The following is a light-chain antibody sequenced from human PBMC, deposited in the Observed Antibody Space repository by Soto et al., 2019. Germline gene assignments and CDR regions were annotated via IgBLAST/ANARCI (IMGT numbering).Light chain of an antibody. V-gene: IGKV3-15*01. CDR1: QSVSSN. CDR2: GAS. CDR3: QQYNSYSQWT. Sequence: EIVMTQSPATLSVSPGERATLSCRASQSVSSNLAWYQQKPGQAPRLLIYGASTRATGIPARFSGSGSGTEFTLTISSLEPEDFAVYYCQQYNSYSQWTFGQGTKVDIK. J-gene: IGKJ1*01.